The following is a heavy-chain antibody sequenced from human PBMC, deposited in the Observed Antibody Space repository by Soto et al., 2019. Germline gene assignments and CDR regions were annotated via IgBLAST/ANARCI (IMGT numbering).Heavy chain of an antibody. CDR2: IWYDGSDK. D-gene: IGHD2-15*01. J-gene: IGHJ4*02. CDR3: ARGPTYCSGANCYYYFDY. V-gene: IGHV3-33*01. CDR1: GFTFSTYG. Sequence: QVQLVESGGGVVQPGRSLRLSCAASGFTFSTYGMHWVRQAPGKGLEWVAVIWYDGSDKYYADSVKGRFTISRDNSKNRLYLQMKSLRAEDTAVYYCARGPTYCSGANCYYYFDYRGQGTLVAVSS.